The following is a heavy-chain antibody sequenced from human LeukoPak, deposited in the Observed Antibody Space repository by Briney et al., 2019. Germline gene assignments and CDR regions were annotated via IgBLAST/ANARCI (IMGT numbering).Heavy chain of an antibody. CDR3: ARDSSGWYLDY. D-gene: IGHD6-19*01. CDR2: ISSSSSYI. CDR1: GFTFSSYS. Sequence: GGSLRLSCAASGFTFSSYSMNWVRQAPGKGLEWVSSISSSSSYIYYADSVKGRFTTSRDNAKNSLYLQMNSLRAEDTAVYYCARDSSGWYLDYWGQGTLVTVSS. J-gene: IGHJ4*02. V-gene: IGHV3-21*01.